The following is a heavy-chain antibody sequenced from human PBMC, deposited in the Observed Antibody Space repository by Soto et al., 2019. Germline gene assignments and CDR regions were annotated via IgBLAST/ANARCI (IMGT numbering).Heavy chain of an antibody. D-gene: IGHD5-12*01. Sequence: QVQLVQSGAEVKKPGSSVRVSCKASGGTFSSYAISWVRQAPGQGLEWMGGIIPIFDTADYAQKFQGRVTITADESTSTDDMELSSLSSEDTAVYYCATHPMATITYYSGMDVWGQGTTVTVSS. CDR3: ATHPMATITYYSGMDV. J-gene: IGHJ6*02. CDR2: IIPIFDTA. V-gene: IGHV1-69*12. CDR1: GGTFSSYA.